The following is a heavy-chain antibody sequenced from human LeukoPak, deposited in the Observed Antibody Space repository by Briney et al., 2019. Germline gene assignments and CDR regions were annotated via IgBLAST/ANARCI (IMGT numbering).Heavy chain of an antibody. CDR1: GFTFSSYG. V-gene: IGHV3-30*18. D-gene: IGHD5-18*01. Sequence: PGGSLRLSCAASGFTFSSYGMHWVRQAPGKGLEWVAVISYDGSNKYYADSVKGRFTISRDNSKNTLYLQMNGLRTDDTGLYYCVKGRRRGYAYGTLESWGQGTLVTVSS. CDR3: VKGRRRGYAYGTLES. J-gene: IGHJ4*02. CDR2: ISYDGSNK.